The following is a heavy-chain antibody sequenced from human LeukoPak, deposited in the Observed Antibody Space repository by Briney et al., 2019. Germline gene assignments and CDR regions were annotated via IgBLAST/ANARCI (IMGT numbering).Heavy chain of an antibody. Sequence: GASVKVSCKASGYTFTSYDINWVRQATGRGLEWMGWMNPNSGHTDYAQKFQGRVTITRNTSITTAYMELSSLRSEDTAVYYCARGPNWQWPPKNLDYWGQGTLVTVSS. D-gene: IGHD6-19*01. CDR2: MNPNSGHT. CDR3: ARGPNWQWPPKNLDY. V-gene: IGHV1-8*01. CDR1: GYTFTSYD. J-gene: IGHJ4*02.